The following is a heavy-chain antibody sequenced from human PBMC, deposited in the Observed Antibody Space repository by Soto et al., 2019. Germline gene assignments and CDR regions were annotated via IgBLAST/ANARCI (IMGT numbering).Heavy chain of an antibody. D-gene: IGHD2-15*01. CDR1: GFTFSSYS. J-gene: IGHJ6*02. CDR3: AREPDPYCSGGSCWRSNADYYYGMDV. V-gene: IGHV3-48*02. Sequence: EVQLVESGGGLVQPGGSLRLSCAASGFTFSSYSMNWVRQAPGKGLEWVSYISSSSSTIYYADSVKGRFTISRDNAKNSLYLQMNSLRDEDTAVYYCAREPDPYCSGGSCWRSNADYYYGMDVWGQGTTVTVSS. CDR2: ISSSSSTI.